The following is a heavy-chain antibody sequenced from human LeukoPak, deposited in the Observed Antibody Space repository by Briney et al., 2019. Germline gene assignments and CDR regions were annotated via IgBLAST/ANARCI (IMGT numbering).Heavy chain of an antibody. V-gene: IGHV4-34*01. CDR2: INHSGST. CDR1: GVSFSGYY. CDR3: ARAERTRSAFDI. D-gene: IGHD1-7*01. J-gene: IGHJ3*02. Sequence: SETLSLTCAVYGVSFSGYYWSWIRQPPGKGLEWIGEINHSGSTNYNPSLKSRVTISVDTSKNQFSLKLSSVTAADTAVYYCARAERTRSAFDIWGQGTMVTVSS.